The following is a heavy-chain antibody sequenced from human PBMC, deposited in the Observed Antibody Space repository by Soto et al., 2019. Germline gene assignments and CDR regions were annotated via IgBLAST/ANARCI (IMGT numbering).Heavy chain of an antibody. J-gene: IGHJ6*02. CDR1: GYTFTGYY. CDR3: ARERPTMGSSTSTYYGMDV. CDR2: INPNSGGT. D-gene: IGHD2-2*01. V-gene: IGHV1-2*02. Sequence: ASVKVSCKATGYTFTGYYMHWVRQAPGQGLEWMGWINPNSGGTNYAQKFQGRVTMTRDTSISTAYMELSRLRSDDTAVYYCARERPTMGSSTSTYYGMDVWGQGTTVTVS.